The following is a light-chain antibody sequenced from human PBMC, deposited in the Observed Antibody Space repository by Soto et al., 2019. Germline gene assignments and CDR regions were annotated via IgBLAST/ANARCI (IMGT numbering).Light chain of an antibody. CDR2: GAS. CDR1: QSVSSK. J-gene: IGKJ1*01. Sequence: EIVMTQSPATLSVSPGDRATLSCRASQSVSSKLAWYQQKPGQAPRLLIYGASTRATGIPVRFSGSGSGTEFTLTISSLQSEDFAVYYCQEYNTWPWTFGQGTKVEIK. V-gene: IGKV3-15*01. CDR3: QEYNTWPWT.